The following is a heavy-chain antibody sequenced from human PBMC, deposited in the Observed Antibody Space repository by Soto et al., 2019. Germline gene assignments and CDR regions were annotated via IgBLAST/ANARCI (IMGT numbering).Heavy chain of an antibody. V-gene: IGHV4-59*12. Sequence: PSETLSLTCTVSGGSISSYYWSWIRQPPGRGLEWIGYIYYSGSTNYNPSLKSRVTISVDTSKNQFSLKLSSVTAADTAVYYCARDFQRNRSSSLKCFGYWGQGTLVTVSS. CDR3: ARDFQRNRSSSLKCFGY. CDR2: IYYSGST. D-gene: IGHD6-13*01. J-gene: IGHJ4*02. CDR1: GGSISSYY.